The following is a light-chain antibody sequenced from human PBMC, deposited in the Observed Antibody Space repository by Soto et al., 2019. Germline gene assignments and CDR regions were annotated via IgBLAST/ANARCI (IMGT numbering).Light chain of an antibody. CDR1: QSVSGSY. Sequence: EIVLTQSPGTLSFSPGERATLSCRASQSVSGSYLLWYQQKPGQTPRLLIYGASSRATGIPDRFSGSGSGTDFTLTISRLEPEDFAVYYCQQYGTSPITLGQGTRLEIK. CDR3: QQYGTSPIT. CDR2: GAS. V-gene: IGKV3-20*01. J-gene: IGKJ5*01.